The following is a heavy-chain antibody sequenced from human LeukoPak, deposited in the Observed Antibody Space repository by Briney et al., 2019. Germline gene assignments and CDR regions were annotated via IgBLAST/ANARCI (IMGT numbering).Heavy chain of an antibody. D-gene: IGHD3-10*01. J-gene: IGHJ4*02. CDR2: VYYTGST. CDR1: GGSFSGYY. CDR3: ATGQILYGSRY. Sequence: SETLSLTCAVYGGSFSGYYWSWIRQPPGKGLEWIGYVYYTGSTNYNPSLNSRVTISLDTSKNQFTLRLTSVTAADTAVYFCATGQILYGSRYWGLGTLVTVSS. V-gene: IGHV4-59*01.